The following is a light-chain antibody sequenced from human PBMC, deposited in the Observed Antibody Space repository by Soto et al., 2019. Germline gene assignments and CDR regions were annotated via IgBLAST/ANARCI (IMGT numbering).Light chain of an antibody. CDR3: QQLADT. CDR1: HSVANS. CDR2: DAS. V-gene: IGKV3-11*01. J-gene: IGKJ5*01. Sequence: EIVLTQSPATLSLSPGERATLSCRASHSVANSLGWYQHKPGEAPRLLIYDASNRDTGIPARFSGSGSGTDFTLTIRSLEPEDSAVYYCQQLADTVGQGTVLEIK.